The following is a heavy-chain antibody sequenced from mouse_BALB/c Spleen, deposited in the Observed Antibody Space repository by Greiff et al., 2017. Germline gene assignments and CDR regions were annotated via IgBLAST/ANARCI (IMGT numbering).Heavy chain of an antibody. Sequence: VKLVESGPGLVQPSQSLSITCTVSGFSLTSYGVHWVRQSPGKGLEWLGVIWSGGSTDYNAAFISRLSISKDNSKSQVFFKMNSLQANDTAIYYCARKRYDIYAMDYWGQGTSVTVSS. J-gene: IGHJ4*01. CDR3: ARKRYDIYAMDY. CDR2: IWSGGST. D-gene: IGHD2-14*01. V-gene: IGHV2-2*02. CDR1: GFSLTSYG.